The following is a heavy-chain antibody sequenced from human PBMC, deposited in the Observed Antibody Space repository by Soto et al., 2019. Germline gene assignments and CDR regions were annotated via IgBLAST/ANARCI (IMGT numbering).Heavy chain of an antibody. Sequence: PGGSLRLSCAASGFTVSSNYMSWVRQAPGKGLEWVSVIYSGGSTYYADSVKGRFTISRDNSKNTLYLQMNSLRAEDTAVYYCARAVVVVAAKPVWFGPWGQGTLVTVSS. CDR1: GFTVSSNY. D-gene: IGHD2-15*01. J-gene: IGHJ5*02. CDR2: IYSGGST. V-gene: IGHV3-66*01. CDR3: ARAVVVVAAKPVWFGP.